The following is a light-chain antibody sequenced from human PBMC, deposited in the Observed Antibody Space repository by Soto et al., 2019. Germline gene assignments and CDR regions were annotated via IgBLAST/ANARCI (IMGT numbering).Light chain of an antibody. V-gene: IGKV1-39*01. Sequence: DIQMTQSPSSLSASVGDRVTITCRASQSISSYLNWYQQKPGKAPKLLIYAASSLQSGVPSRFSGSGSGTDFTLTISSRQPEDFATYYCQQSYSTLWTFGQGTTVDVK. CDR2: AAS. CDR1: QSISSY. CDR3: QQSYSTLWT. J-gene: IGKJ1*01.